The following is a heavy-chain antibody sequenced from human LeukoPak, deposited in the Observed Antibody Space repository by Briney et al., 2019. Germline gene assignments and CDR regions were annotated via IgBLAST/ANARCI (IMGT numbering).Heavy chain of an antibody. CDR3: ARASWVYYAIDY. CDR2: IYYSGST. D-gene: IGHD2-8*01. J-gene: IGHJ4*02. V-gene: IGHV4-59*01. CDR1: GGSISSYY. Sequence: PSETLSLTCTVSGGSISSYYWSWIRQPPGKGLEWIGYIYYSGSTNYNPSLKSRVTISVDMSKNQFSLKLSSVTAADTAVYYCARASWVYYAIDYWGQGTLVTVSS.